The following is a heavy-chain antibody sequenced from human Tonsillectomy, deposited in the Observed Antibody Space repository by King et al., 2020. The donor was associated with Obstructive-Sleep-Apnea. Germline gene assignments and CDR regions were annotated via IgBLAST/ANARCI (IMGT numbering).Heavy chain of an antibody. D-gene: IGHD1-1*01. J-gene: IGHJ4*02. CDR3: ASESHRYAKGTY. CDR1: GYIFSDYD. V-gene: IGHV1-3*04. CDR2: INTGNGGT. Sequence: QLLQSGAELKKPGASVKISCEASGYIFSDYDIHWVRQAPGQGFEWLGWINTGNGGTHYSQKFQVRVSITRDTSASITYMELTSLRSEDTAVYYCASESHRYAKGTYWGQGTLVTVSA.